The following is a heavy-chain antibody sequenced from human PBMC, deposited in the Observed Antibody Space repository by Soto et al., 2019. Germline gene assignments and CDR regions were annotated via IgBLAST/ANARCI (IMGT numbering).Heavy chain of an antibody. J-gene: IGHJ4*01. CDR2: IIAYNCNT. Sequence: ASVKVSCKASGYTFTSYGISLVRQAPVQVLELIVWIIAYNCNTNYSQKLQGRFTITTDTSTSTSYMELRSLRSDDTAVYYCARSGGYDADCWG. CDR1: GYTFTSYG. D-gene: IGHD5-12*01. CDR3: ARSGGYDADC. V-gene: IGHV1-18*01.